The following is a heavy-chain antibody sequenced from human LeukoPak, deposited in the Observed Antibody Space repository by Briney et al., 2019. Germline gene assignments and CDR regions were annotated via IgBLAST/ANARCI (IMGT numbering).Heavy chain of an antibody. CDR2: MNPNSGNT. CDR3: ARACIAARPRYYYMDV. D-gene: IGHD6-6*01. J-gene: IGHJ6*03. V-gene: IGHV1-8*01. Sequence: ASVKVACKASGYTFTSYDINWVRQAPGQGIEWMGWMNPNSGNTSYAQKFQGRVTMTTNTSISTAYMELGSRRSEDSAGYYWARACIAARPRYYYMDVWGKGNTVTVSS. CDR1: GYTFTSYD.